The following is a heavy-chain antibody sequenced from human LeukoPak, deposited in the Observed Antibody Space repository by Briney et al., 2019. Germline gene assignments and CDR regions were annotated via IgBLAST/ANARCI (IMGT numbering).Heavy chain of an antibody. CDR2: IYSGGST. Sequence: PGGSLRLSCADSGFTVSSNYMRWVRQAPGKVLEWVSVIYSGGSTYYADSVKGRFTISRDNSKNTLYLQMNSLRAEDTAVYYCARISMISNYYYYYMDVWGKGTTVTVSS. J-gene: IGHJ6*03. CDR3: ARISMISNYYYYYMDV. D-gene: IGHD3/OR15-3a*01. V-gene: IGHV3-53*01. CDR1: GFTVSSNY.